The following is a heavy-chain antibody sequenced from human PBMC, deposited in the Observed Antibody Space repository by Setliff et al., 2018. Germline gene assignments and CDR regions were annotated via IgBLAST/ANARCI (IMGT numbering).Heavy chain of an antibody. CDR2: ISPYNGHT. V-gene: IGHV1-18*01. CDR1: DYLLTSYG. CDR3: ARERIYDGLNYNGMDV. Sequence: ASVKVSCKTSDYLLTSYGLTWVRQAPGQGLDWMGWISPYNGHTNYAQKFQDRVTMTTDTTTSTAYMELRSLRSDDTAVYYCARERIYDGLNYNGMDVWGQGTTVTVSS. D-gene: IGHD3-3*01. J-gene: IGHJ6*01.